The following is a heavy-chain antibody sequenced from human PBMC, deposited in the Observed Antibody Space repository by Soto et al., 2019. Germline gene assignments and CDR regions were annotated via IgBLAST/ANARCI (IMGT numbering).Heavy chain of an antibody. V-gene: IGHV1-69*01. CDR3: ARLGSGYGDLPWSFDL. D-gene: IGHD3-10*01. CDR2: IIPIFGTA. Sequence: QVQLVQSGAEVKKPGSSVKVSCKASGGTFSSYAISWVRQAPGQGLEWMGGIIPIFGTANYAQKFQGRVTITADESTSTAYMERGSLKSEDTAVYYCARLGSGYGDLPWSFDLWGRGPWSLSP. CDR1: GGTFSSYA. J-gene: IGHJ2*01.